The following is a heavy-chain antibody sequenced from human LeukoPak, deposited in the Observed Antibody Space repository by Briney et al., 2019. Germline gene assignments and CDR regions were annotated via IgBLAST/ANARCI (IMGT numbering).Heavy chain of an antibody. J-gene: IGHJ4*03. CDR1: GYTFTGYY. D-gene: IGHD6-19*01. Sequence: GASVKVSCKASGYTFTGYYMHWVRQAPGQGLEWMGWINPNSGGTNYEQKFQGRVTMTRDTSISTAYQELSMLGSDDTDVYYCSRVAQQGLAAFQHWGQGTLVTVSS. CDR3: SRVAQQGLAAFQH. CDR2: INPNSGGT. V-gene: IGHV1-2*02.